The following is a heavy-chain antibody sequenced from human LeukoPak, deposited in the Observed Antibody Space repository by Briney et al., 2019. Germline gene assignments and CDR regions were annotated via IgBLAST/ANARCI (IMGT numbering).Heavy chain of an antibody. CDR3: ARTAMVTDFDY. D-gene: IGHD5-18*01. J-gene: IGHJ4*02. CDR1: GFTFSSYW. V-gene: IGHV3-74*01. Sequence: GGSLRLSCAASGFTFSSYWMHWVRQAPGKGLVWVSRINSDESSTSYADSVKSRFTISRDNAKNTLYLQMNSLRAEDTAVYYCARTAMVTDFDYWGQGTLVTVSS. CDR2: INSDESST.